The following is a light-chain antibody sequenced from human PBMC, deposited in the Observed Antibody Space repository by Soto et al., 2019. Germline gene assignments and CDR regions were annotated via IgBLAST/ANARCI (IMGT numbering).Light chain of an antibody. Sequence: EIVLTQSPGTLSLSPGERATLSCRASQSVGSNYLAWYQQIPGQAPRLLMYGASRRATGIPDRFSGSGSGTDFTLTISRLEPDDFAVYYCQQYGSSPQYSFGQGTKLEIK. CDR1: QSVGSNY. V-gene: IGKV3-20*01. CDR3: QQYGSSPQYS. J-gene: IGKJ2*03. CDR2: GAS.